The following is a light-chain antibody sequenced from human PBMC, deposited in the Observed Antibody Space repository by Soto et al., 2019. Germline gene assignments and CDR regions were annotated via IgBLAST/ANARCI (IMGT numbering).Light chain of an antibody. V-gene: IGKV4-1*01. CDR2: WAS. J-gene: IGKJ1*01. Sequence: DIVLTQSPDSLAVSLAERATINCKSSQSVLYSSNNKNYLAWYQQKPGQPPKLLIYWASTRESGVPDRFSGSGSGTDFTLTISSLKAENVAVYYCQQYYTTPRTFGQGTKVEIK. CDR3: QQYYTTPRT. CDR1: QSVLYSSNNKNY.